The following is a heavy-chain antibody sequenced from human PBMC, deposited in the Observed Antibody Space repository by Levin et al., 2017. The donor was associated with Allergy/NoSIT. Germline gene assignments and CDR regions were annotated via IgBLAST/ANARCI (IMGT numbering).Heavy chain of an antibody. Sequence: SQTLSLTCTVSGGSISRGSYYWRWIRQHPGKGLEWIGYIFDSGSTDYNPSLKSRLTISVDTSKNQFSLNLSSVTAADTAVYYCARGGLRYFQDYWGQGILVTVSS. CDR3: ARGGLRYFQDY. CDR2: IFDSGST. CDR1: GGSISRGSYY. D-gene: IGHD3-9*01. J-gene: IGHJ4*02. V-gene: IGHV4-31*03.